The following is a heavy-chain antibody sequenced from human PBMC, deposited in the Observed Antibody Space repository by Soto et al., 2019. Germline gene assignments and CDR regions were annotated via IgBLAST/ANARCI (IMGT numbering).Heavy chain of an antibody. CDR3: ARVSPSSRAAEP. D-gene: IGHD6-13*01. Sequence: GASVKVSCKASGYTFINYGISWVRQAPGQGLEWMGWITSYNGNTNYAQRLQGRVTMTTDTSTTTAYMELRSLKSDDTAVYYCARVSPSSRAAEPWGQGTPVTVSS. CDR1: GYTFINYG. J-gene: IGHJ4*02. V-gene: IGHV1-18*01. CDR2: ITSYNGNT.